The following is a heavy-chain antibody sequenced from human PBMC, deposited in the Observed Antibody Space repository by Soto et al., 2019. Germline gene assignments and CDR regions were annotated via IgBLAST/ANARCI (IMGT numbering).Heavy chain of an antibody. CDR1: GFPFGENA. Sequence: TGGSLRLSCAASGFPFGENAMSWVRQAPGKGLEWVSGISDSGATTYYADSVRGRFTISRDNSKNTLYLQMKSLRAEDSASYYCAKEDTSGGSLDYWGQGVLVTVSS. D-gene: IGHD6-19*01. J-gene: IGHJ4*02. CDR3: AKEDTSGGSLDY. V-gene: IGHV3-23*01. CDR2: ISDSGATT.